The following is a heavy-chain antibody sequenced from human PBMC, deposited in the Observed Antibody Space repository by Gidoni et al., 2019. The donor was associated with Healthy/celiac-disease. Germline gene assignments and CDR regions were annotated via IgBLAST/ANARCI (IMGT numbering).Heavy chain of an antibody. D-gene: IGHD2-15*01. Sequence: EVQLVESGGGLVKPGGSLRLSCAASGFTFSSYSMNWVRQAPGKGLEWVSSISSSSSYISYADSVKGRFTISRDNAKNSLYLQMNSLRAEDTAVYYCARGLEGYCSGGSCYSDFDYWGQGTLVTVSS. CDR3: ARGLEGYCSGGSCYSDFDY. CDR1: GFTFSSYS. CDR2: ISSSSSYI. V-gene: IGHV3-21*01. J-gene: IGHJ4*02.